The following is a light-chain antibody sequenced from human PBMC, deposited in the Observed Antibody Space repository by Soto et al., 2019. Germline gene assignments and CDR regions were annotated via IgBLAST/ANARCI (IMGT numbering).Light chain of an antibody. CDR1: RSDIGGYNY. J-gene: IGLJ2*01. Sequence: QSARTQPASVSGSPGQSITISGTGTRSDIGGYNYFSWYQQHPGKSPKLMIYDVTSRPSGVSNRFSGSKSVNTSSLTISGLQAEYEADYYCSSYTRAVTLIFGGGTKLTVL. CDR2: DVT. CDR3: SSYTRAVTLI. V-gene: IGLV2-14*03.